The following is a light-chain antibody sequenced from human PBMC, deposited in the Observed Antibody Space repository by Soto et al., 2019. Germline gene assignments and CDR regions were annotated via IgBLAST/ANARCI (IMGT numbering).Light chain of an antibody. Sequence: QSALTQPPSASGSPGQSVTISCTGTSSDVGGYKYVSWYQQYPGKAPKLMIYAVSERPSGVPDRFSGSKSGNTASLTVSGLQAEDEADYYCSSYAGSTNYVFGTGTKVTVL. CDR1: SSDVGGYKY. V-gene: IGLV2-8*01. J-gene: IGLJ1*01. CDR2: AVS. CDR3: SSYAGSTNYV.